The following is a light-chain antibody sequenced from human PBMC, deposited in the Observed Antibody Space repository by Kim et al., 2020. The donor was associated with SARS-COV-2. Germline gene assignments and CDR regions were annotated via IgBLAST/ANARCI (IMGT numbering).Light chain of an antibody. CDR1: QDIDNC. J-gene: IGKJ5*01. CDR3: QQYDKFPVT. Sequence: ASVGDTVTITCQATQDIDNCLNWYQQKPGRAPKLLIYDASNLETGVPSRFSGSGSGTHFSLTIRGLQPEDFSTYYCQQYDKFPVTFGQGTRLEIK. V-gene: IGKV1-33*01. CDR2: DAS.